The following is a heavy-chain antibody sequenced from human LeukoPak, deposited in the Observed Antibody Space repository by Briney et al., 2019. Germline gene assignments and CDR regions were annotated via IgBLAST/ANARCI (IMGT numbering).Heavy chain of an antibody. J-gene: IGHJ5*01. CDR1: GFTFSSYG. V-gene: IGHV3-30*02. Sequence: GGSLRLSCAASGFTFSSYGMHWVRQAPGKGLEWVAFIRYDGSNKYYADSVKGRFTISRDNSKNTLYLQMNSLRAEDTAVYYCARKKYPYYSDSRGPFDSWGQGTLVTVSS. D-gene: IGHD3-22*01. CDR2: IRYDGSNK. CDR3: ARKKYPYYSDSRGPFDS.